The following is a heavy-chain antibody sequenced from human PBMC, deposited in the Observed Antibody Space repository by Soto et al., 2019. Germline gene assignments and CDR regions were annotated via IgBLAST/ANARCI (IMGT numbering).Heavy chain of an antibody. CDR2: IKQDGSEK. V-gene: IGHV3-7*03. J-gene: IGHJ3*01. CDR3: ARDGAGSGAFAV. D-gene: IGHD1-26*01. CDR1: GFTFSTYW. Sequence: EVQLVESGGGLVQPGGSLRLSCAGSGFTFSTYWMSWVRQAPGNGLEWVAYIKQDGSEKYYADSVKGRFSVSRDNAANSMDLQMNSLRADDTAVYYCARDGAGSGAFAVWGQGTMVTVSS.